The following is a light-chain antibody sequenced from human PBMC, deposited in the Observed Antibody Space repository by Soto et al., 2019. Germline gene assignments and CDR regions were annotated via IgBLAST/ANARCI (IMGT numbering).Light chain of an antibody. CDR2: DAS. Sequence: EIVLTQSPATLSLSPGERATLSCRASQSVSSYLAWYQQKPGQAPRLLIYDASNRATGIPARFSGSGSGTDFTLTISSLETEDFAVYYCQQRSNWPPYTGGQGTKLEIK. V-gene: IGKV3-11*01. CDR1: QSVSSY. CDR3: QQRSNWPPYT. J-gene: IGKJ2*01.